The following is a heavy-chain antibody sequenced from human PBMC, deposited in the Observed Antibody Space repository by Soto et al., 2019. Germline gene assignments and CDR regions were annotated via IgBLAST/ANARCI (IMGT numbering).Heavy chain of an antibody. J-gene: IGHJ4*02. D-gene: IGHD4-17*01. CDR1: GFTFSSYA. CDR2: ISGAGDST. V-gene: IGHV3-23*01. CDR3: AKRAGDGYLDY. Sequence: EVQLLESGGGLVQPGETLRLSCAASGFTFSSYAMNWVRQAPAKGPEWVSFISGAGDSTYYADSVKGRFTISRDNSRNTLYLQMNILRAEDTAIYYCAKRAGDGYLDYWGQGTLVTVSS.